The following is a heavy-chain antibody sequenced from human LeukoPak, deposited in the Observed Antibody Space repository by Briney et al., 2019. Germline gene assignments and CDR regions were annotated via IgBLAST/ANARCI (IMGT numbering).Heavy chain of an antibody. CDR2: FDPEDGET. CDR3: ATLGGAWFDP. V-gene: IGHV1-24*01. J-gene: IGHJ5*02. CDR1: GYTLTELS. D-gene: IGHD3-16*01. Sequence: ASVKVSCKVSGYTLTELSMHWVRQAPGKGLEWMGGFDPEDGETIYAQKFQGRVTMIEDTSTDTAYMELSSLRSEDTAVYYCATLGGAWFDPWGQGTLVTVSS.